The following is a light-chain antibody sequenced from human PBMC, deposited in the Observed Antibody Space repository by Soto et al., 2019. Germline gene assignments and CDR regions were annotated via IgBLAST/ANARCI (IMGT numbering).Light chain of an antibody. CDR1: QSVSSN. J-gene: IGKJ5*01. CDR2: GAS. Sequence: EIVMTQSPATLCVSPGARATLSCRASQSVSSNLAWYQQKPGQAPRLLIYGASTRATGIPARFSGSGSGTEFTLTISSLQSEDFAVYYCQQYNNWPPIAVGQGTRLEIK. CDR3: QQYNNWPPIA. V-gene: IGKV3-15*01.